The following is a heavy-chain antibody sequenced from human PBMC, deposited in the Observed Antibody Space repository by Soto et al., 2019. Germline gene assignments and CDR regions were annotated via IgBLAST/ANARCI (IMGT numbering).Heavy chain of an antibody. J-gene: IGHJ3*02. CDR2: IYSGGST. V-gene: IGHV3-53*04. CDR1: GFTVSSNY. Sequence: GESLKISCAASGFTVSSNYMSWVRQAPGKGLEWVSVIYSGGSTFYADSVKGRFTISRHNSKNTLYLQMNSLRAEDTVVYYCARGGYCSGGSCYSAFDIWGQGTMVTVSS. CDR3: ARGGYCSGGSCYSAFDI. D-gene: IGHD2-15*01.